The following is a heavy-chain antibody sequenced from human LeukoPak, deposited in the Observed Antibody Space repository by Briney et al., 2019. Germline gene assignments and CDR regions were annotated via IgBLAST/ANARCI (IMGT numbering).Heavy chain of an antibody. CDR1: GFTFSSYG. D-gene: IGHD2-15*01. J-gene: IGHJ6*02. V-gene: IGHV3-30*02. Sequence: GGSLRLSCAASGFTFSSYGMHWVRQAPGKGLEWVASIRYDGSNKYYADSVKGRFTISRDNSKNTLYLQMNSLRAEDTAVYYCAKPRYCSGGSCLEDYYYGMDVWGQGTTVTVSS. CDR2: IRYDGSNK. CDR3: AKPRYCSGGSCLEDYYYGMDV.